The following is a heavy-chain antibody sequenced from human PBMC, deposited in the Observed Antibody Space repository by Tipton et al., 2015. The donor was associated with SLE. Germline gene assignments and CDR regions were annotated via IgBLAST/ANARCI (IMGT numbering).Heavy chain of an antibody. CDR1: GGSVSSGAFY. D-gene: IGHD1/OR15-1a*01. CDR3: ASWFRDWDNISDI. V-gene: IGHV4-39*07. J-gene: IGHJ3*02. CDR2: LYYSGTT. Sequence: TLSLTCIVSGGSVSSGAFYWGWIRQPPGKGLEWIGSLYYSGTTYYNTSLKSRVTISIDASKNQFSLKLTSVTAADTAVYYCASWFRDWDNISDIWGQGTMVTVSS.